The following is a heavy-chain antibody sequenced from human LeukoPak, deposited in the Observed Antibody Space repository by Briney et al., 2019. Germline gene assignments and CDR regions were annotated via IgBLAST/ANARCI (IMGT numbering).Heavy chain of an antibody. CDR3: ASRSVLRYFDWLLYDY. J-gene: IGHJ4*02. Sequence: PSETLSLTCTVSGGSISSSSYYWGWIRQPPGKGLEWIGEINHSGSTNYNPSLKSRVTISVDTSKNQFSLKLSSVTAADTAVYYCASRSVLRYFDWLLYDYWGQGTLVTVSS. CDR1: GGSISSSSYY. D-gene: IGHD3-9*01. V-gene: IGHV4-39*07. CDR2: INHSGST.